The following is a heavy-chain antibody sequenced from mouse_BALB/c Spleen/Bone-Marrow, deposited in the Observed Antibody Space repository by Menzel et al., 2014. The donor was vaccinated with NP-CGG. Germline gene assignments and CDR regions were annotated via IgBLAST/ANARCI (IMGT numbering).Heavy chain of an antibody. CDR2: IDPANGNT. J-gene: IGHJ4*01. CDR1: GFNIKDTY. D-gene: IGHD2-1*01. Sequence: VRLQQSGAELVKPGASVKLSCTASGFNIKDTYMHWVKQRPEQGLEWIGRIDPANGNTKYDPKFQGKATITADTSSNPAYLQLSSLTSEDTAVYYCARYGNYCYAMDYWGQGTSVTVSS. CDR3: ARYGNYCYAMDY. V-gene: IGHV14-3*02.